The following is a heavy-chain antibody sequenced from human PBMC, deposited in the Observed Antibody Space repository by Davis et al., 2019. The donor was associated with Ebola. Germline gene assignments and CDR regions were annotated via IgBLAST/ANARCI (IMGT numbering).Heavy chain of an antibody. CDR1: GGTFSSYA. J-gene: IGHJ3*02. CDR3: ARDSKAVYYDSSGHDAFDI. Sequence: SVKVSCKASGGTFSSYAISWVRQAPGQGLEWMGGIIPVFGTANYAQKFQERVTITRDMSTSTAYMELSSLRSEDTAVYYCARDSKAVYYDSSGHDAFDIWGQGTMVTVSS. D-gene: IGHD3-22*01. CDR2: IIPVFGTA. V-gene: IGHV1-69*05.